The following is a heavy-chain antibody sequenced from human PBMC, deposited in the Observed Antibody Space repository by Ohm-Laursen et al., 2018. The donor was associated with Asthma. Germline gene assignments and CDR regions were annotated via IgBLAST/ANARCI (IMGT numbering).Heavy chain of an antibody. CDR2: IYYSGNT. CDR1: GGSVSSGSYY. D-gene: IGHD1-26*01. Sequence: SDTLSLTWTVSGGSVSSGSYYWSWIRQPPGKGLEWIGYIYYSGNTNYNPSLKSRVTISVDTSKNQFSLKLSSVTAADPAVFYCARSRSTRGFGFDIWGQGTKVTVSS. V-gene: IGHV4-61*01. J-gene: IGHJ3*02. CDR3: ARSRSTRGFGFDI.